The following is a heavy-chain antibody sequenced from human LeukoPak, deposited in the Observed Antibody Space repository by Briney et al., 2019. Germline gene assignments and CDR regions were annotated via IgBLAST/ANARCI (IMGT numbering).Heavy chain of an antibody. CDR3: ARAGIAAAGWFDP. D-gene: IGHD6-13*01. CDR1: GGSISSGSYY. CDR2: IYNSGST. Sequence: SETLSLTCTVSGGSISSGSYYWSWIRQPAGKGLEWIGRIYNSGSTNYNPSLKSRVTISVDTSKNQFSLKLSSVTAADTAVYYCARAGIAAAGWFDPWGQGTLVTVSS. V-gene: IGHV4-61*02. J-gene: IGHJ5*02.